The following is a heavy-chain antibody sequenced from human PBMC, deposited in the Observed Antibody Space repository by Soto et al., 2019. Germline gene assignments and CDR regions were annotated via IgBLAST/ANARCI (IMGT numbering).Heavy chain of an antibody. CDR3: ARGRRYYDSSGYYSSGLIDY. D-gene: IGHD3-22*01. J-gene: IGHJ4*02. V-gene: IGHV3-33*01. CDR1: GFTFSSYG. CDR2: LWYDGSNK. Sequence: PGGSLRLSCAASGFTFSSYGMHWGRQAPGKGLEWVAVLWYDGSNKYYADSVKGRFTISRDNSKNTLYLQMNSLRAEDTAVYYCARGRRYYDSSGYYSSGLIDYWGQGTLVTVSS.